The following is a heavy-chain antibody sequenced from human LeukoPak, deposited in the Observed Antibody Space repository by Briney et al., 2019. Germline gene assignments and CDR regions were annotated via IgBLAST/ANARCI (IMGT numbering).Heavy chain of an antibody. V-gene: IGHV4-59*08. CDR2: ISYSGST. D-gene: IGHD1-20*01. CDR1: GGSSTPYY. J-gene: IGHJ4*02. CDR3: ARVRYNWNRDFDY. Sequence: SETLSLTCTVSGGSSTPYYWSWIRQPPGKGLEWIGHISYSGSTNYNPSLKSRVTVSIDTSKNQFSLRLTSVTAADTALYYCARVRYNWNRDFDYWGQGTLVTVYS.